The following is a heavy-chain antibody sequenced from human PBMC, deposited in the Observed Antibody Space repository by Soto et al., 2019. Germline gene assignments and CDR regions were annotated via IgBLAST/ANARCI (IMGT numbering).Heavy chain of an antibody. Sequence: SETLSLTCAVYGGSFSGYYWSWIRQPPGKGLEWIGEINHSGSTNYNPSLKSRVTISVDTSKNQFSLKLSSVTAADTAVYYCARGRKWLRRYNDAFDIWGQGTMVTVSS. V-gene: IGHV4-34*01. CDR3: ARGRKWLRRYNDAFDI. CDR2: INHSGST. J-gene: IGHJ3*02. CDR1: GGSFSGYY. D-gene: IGHD3-22*01.